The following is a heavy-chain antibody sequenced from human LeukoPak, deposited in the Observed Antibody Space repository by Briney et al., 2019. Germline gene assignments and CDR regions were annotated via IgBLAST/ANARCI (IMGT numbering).Heavy chain of an antibody. D-gene: IGHD3-22*01. CDR2: IYYSGST. CDR1: GGSISSYY. CDR3: ARVAFYYDSSGYYSWGVDY. V-gene: IGHV4-59*01. Sequence: SETLSLTCTVSGGSISSYYWSWIRQPPGKGPEWIGYIYYSGSTNYNPSLKSRVTISVDTSKNQFSLKLSSVTAADTAVYYCARVAFYYDSSGYYSWGVDYWGQGTLVTVSS. J-gene: IGHJ4*02.